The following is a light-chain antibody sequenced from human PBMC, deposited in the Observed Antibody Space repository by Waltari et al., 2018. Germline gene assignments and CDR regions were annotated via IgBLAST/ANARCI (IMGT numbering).Light chain of an antibody. V-gene: IGKV1-39*01. Sequence: DIQMTQSPSSLSASVGDRVTITCRARQNINSFLNWYQQKPGRAPKRLIYASYSLQRGVPSRFSGSGSGTDYTLPILSLQPEDFATFYCQQSYSTWTSGQGTKVEIK. CDR1: QNINSF. J-gene: IGKJ1*01. CDR3: QQSYSTWT. CDR2: ASY.